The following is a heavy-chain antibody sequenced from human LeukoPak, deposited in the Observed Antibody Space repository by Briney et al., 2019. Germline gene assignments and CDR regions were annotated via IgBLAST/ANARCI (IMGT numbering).Heavy chain of an antibody. J-gene: IGHJ4*02. CDR3: AKGDLYVGFDY. CDR2: ISYDGSNK. CDR1: GFTFSSYG. Sequence: PGGSLRLSCAASGFTFSSYGMHWVRQAPGKGLEWVAVISYDGSNKYYADSVKGRFTISRDNSKNTLYLQMNTLRAEDTAVYYCAKGDLYVGFDYWGQGTLVTVSS. V-gene: IGHV3-30*18. D-gene: IGHD3-16*01.